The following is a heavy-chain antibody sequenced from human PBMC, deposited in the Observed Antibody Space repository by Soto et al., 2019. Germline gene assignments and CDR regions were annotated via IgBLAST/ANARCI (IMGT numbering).Heavy chain of an antibody. CDR1: GYTFTSYG. D-gene: IGHD5-18*01. J-gene: IGHJ4*02. CDR3: ASVDTAMAAFDY. Sequence: VKASCKASGYTFTSYGISWVRQAPGQGLEWMGWISAYNGNTNYAQKLQGRVTMTTDTSTSTAYMELRSLRSDDTAVYYCASVDTAMAAFDYWGQGTLVTVSS. CDR2: ISAYNGNT. V-gene: IGHV1-18*01.